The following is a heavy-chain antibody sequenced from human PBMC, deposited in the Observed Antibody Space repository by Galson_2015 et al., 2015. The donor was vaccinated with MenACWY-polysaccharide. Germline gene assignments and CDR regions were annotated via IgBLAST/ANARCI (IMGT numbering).Heavy chain of an antibody. V-gene: IGHV1-8*01. CDR2: MNPNSGNT. Sequence: SVKVSCKASGYTFTSYDINWVRQATGQGLEWMGWMNPNSGNTGYAQKFQGRVAMTRNTSISTAYMELSSLRSEDTAVYYCARGSDGYYDFWSGYYINWFDPWGQGTLVTVSS. CDR3: ARGSDGYYDFWSGYYINWFDP. J-gene: IGHJ5*02. D-gene: IGHD3-3*01. CDR1: GYTFTSYD.